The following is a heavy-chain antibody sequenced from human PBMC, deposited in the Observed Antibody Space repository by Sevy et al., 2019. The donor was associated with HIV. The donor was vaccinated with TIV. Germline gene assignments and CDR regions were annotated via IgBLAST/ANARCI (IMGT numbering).Heavy chain of an antibody. CDR3: AKADRGCCSGTLCYWFDC. D-gene: IGHD2-15*01. J-gene: IGHJ4*02. V-gene: IGHV3-23*01. CDR1: GFTFSTYA. Sequence: GGSLRLSCAASGFTFSTYAMSWVRQAPGKGLEWVSAISGADPGTYYAGSVKGRFTISRDNSKNTLYLQMNTLRAEDTAIYYCAKADRGCCSGTLCYWFDCWGQGTLVTVSS. CDR2: ISGADPGT.